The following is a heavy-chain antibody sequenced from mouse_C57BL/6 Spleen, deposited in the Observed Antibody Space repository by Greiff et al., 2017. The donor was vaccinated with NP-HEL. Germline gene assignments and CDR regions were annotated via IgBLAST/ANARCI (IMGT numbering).Heavy chain of an antibody. V-gene: IGHV5-16*01. J-gene: IGHJ1*03. CDR2: INYDGSST. CDR1: GFTFSDYY. D-gene: IGHD1-1*01. CDR3: ARDWDYGSSWYFDV. Sequence: EVQLVESEGGLVQPGSSMKLSCTASGFTFSDYYMAWVRQVPEKGLEWVANINYDGSSTYYLDSLKSRFIISRDNAKNILYLQMSSLKSEDTATYDCARDWDYGSSWYFDVWGTGTTVTVSS.